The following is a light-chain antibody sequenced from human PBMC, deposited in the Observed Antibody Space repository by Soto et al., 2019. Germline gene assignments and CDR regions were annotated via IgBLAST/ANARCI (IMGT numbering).Light chain of an antibody. CDR2: DVS. CDR1: SSDVGGYNY. CDR3: TSYTSSGTYV. V-gene: IGLV2-14*01. J-gene: IGLJ1*01. Sequence: QSALTQPASVPGSPGQSITISCTGTSSDVGGYNYVSWHQQHPGKAPKLTIYDVSSRPSGVSNRFSASKSGNTASLTISGLQAEDEADYYCTSYTSSGTYVFGTGTKLTVL.